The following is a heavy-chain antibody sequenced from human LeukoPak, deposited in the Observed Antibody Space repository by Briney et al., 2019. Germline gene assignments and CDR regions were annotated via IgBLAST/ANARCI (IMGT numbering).Heavy chain of an antibody. CDR3: ARHDDYGGNSYGMDV. CDR2: IIPILGIA. Sequence: SVKVSCKASGGTFSSYAISWVRQAPGQGLEWMGRIIPILGIANYAQKFQGRVTITADKSTSTAYMELSSLRSEDTAVYYCARHDDYGGNSYGMDVWGQGTTVTVSS. D-gene: IGHD4-23*01. J-gene: IGHJ6*02. V-gene: IGHV1-69*04. CDR1: GGTFSSYA.